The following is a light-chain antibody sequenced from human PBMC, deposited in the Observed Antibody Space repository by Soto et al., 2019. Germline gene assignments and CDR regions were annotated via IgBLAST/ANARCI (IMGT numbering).Light chain of an antibody. CDR2: GAS. V-gene: IGKV3-20*01. J-gene: IGKJ1*01. CDR1: KSVSSY. CDR3: QQYGRSPTT. Sequence: IVLTQSPATLSLSPGERATLSCRASKSVSSYLAWYQQKPGQAPRLLISGASRRATGIPDRFSGSGSGTDFTLTISRLEPEDFAVYYCQQYGRSPTTFGQGTKVDI.